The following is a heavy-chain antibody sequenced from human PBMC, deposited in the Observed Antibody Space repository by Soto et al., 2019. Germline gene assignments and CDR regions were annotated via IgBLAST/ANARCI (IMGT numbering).Heavy chain of an antibody. Sequence: SQTLSLTCSVSGGSVSNKTYYWSWIRHPPGKRLEWIGYVYYSGTTNYNPSLKSRVTIPVDLSKNQFSLRLSSVTTADTALYYCARTTAVPNTLRSRYFFDYWGQGTLVTVSS. CDR3: ARTTAVPNTLRSRYFFDY. D-gene: IGHD4-17*01. CDR2: VYYSGTT. J-gene: IGHJ4*02. CDR1: GGSVSNKTYY. V-gene: IGHV4-61*01.